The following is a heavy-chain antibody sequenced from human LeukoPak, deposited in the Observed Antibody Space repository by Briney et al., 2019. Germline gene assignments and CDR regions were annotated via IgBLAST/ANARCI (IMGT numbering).Heavy chain of an antibody. V-gene: IGHV1-8*03. CDR1: VYTFTSYD. J-gene: IGHJ3*02. Sequence: ASVKVSCKDSVYTFTSYDINWVRQATGQGLEWMGWMNPNSGNTGYAQKFQGRVTITRNTSISAAYMELSSLRSEDTAVYYSARGNRDDAFDIWGQGTMVTVSS. D-gene: IGHD3-16*02. CDR3: ARGNRDDAFDI. CDR2: MNPNSGNT.